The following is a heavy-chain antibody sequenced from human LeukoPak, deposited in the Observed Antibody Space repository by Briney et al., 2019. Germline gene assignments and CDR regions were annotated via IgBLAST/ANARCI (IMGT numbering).Heavy chain of an antibody. CDR2: IGIDSGNT. Sequence: GGSLRLSCAASGFTFSDYSMNWVRQAPGKGLEWISYIGIDSGNTIYADSVKGRYTISGDKAKNSLYLQMNSLRVEDTAVYYCARDYKYAFDNWGQGTLVTVSS. CDR1: GFTFSDYS. V-gene: IGHV3-48*01. D-gene: IGHD5-24*01. CDR3: ARDYKYAFDN. J-gene: IGHJ4*02.